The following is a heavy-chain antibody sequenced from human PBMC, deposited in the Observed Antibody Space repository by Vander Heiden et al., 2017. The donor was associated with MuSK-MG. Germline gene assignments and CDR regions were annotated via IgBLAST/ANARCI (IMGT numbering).Heavy chain of an antibody. CDR3: AREQNAPDY. J-gene: IGHJ4*02. Sequence: HVQLQQWGAGLLKPSATLSLTCAVYGGSFSGYYWSWIRQPPGKGLEWIGEINHSGSTNYNPSLKSRVTISVDTSKNQFSLKLSSVTAADTAVYYCAREQNAPDYWGQGTLVTVSS. V-gene: IGHV4-34*01. CDR1: GGSFSGYY. CDR2: INHSGST. D-gene: IGHD2-2*01.